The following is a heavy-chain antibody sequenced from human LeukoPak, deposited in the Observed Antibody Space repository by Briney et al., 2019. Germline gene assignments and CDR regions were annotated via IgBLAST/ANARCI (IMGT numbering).Heavy chain of an antibody. CDR3: ARRWELPRPAQYYFDY. CDR2: IMPLFGTA. J-gene: IGHJ4*02. Sequence: ASVKVSCKTSGGTFNNSAISWVRQAPGQGLEWLGGIMPLFGTAGYAQKFQGRVTITKDESTRTVYLELTSLTSDDTALYYCARRWELPRPAQYYFDYWGQGTLVTVSS. CDR1: GGTFNNSA. D-gene: IGHD1-26*01. V-gene: IGHV1-69*05.